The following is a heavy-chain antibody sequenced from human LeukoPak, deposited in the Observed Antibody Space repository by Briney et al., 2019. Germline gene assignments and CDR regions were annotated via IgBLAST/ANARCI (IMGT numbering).Heavy chain of an antibody. CDR2: IYYGENT. CDR1: GGSISSGPYY. J-gene: IGHJ4*02. V-gene: IGHV4-39*01. D-gene: IGHD3-22*01. Sequence: PSETLSLTCTVSGGSISSGPYYWGWIRQPPGKGLEWIGNIYYGENTYYNPSLKSRVTISIDTSKNQFYLKLSSLTAADTAVYYCARRDDSSGYHKIFDYWGPGTLVAVSS. CDR3: ARRDDSSGYHKIFDY.